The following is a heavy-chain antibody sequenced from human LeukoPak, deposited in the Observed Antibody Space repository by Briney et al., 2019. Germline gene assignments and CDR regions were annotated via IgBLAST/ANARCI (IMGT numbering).Heavy chain of an antibody. CDR2: IRSKANSYAT. V-gene: IGHV3-73*01. CDR1: GFTFSGSA. CDR3: TRLLSSSSAPYGMDV. D-gene: IGHD6-13*01. Sequence: GGSLRLSCAASGFTFSGSAMHWVRQASGKGLEWVGRIRSKANSYATAYAASVKGRFTISRDDSKNTAYLQMNSLKTEDTAVYYCTRLLSSSSAPYGMDVWGQGTTVTVSS. J-gene: IGHJ6*02.